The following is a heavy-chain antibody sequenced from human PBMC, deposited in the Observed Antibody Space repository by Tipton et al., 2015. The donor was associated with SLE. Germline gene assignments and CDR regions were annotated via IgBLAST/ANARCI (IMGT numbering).Heavy chain of an antibody. CDR1: GGSISSYY. V-gene: IGHV4-59*12. D-gene: IGHD1-26*01. Sequence: TLSLTCTVSGGSISSYYWSWIRQPPGKGLEWIGYIYYSGSTNYNPSLKSRVTMSVDTSKNQFSLKLSSVTAADTAVYYCARERDSGSDYKDAFDIWGQGTMVTVSS. CDR2: IYYSGST. J-gene: IGHJ3*02. CDR3: ARERDSGSDYKDAFDI.